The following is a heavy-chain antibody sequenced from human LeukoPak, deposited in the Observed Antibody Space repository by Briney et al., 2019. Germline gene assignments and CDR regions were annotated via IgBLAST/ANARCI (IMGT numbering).Heavy chain of an antibody. CDR3: ARLREIPVFGVVTKSTSYFDY. Sequence: GGSLRLSCAASGFTFSSFPMIWVRQAPGKGLEWVSSIFPSGDEIHYADSVKGRFTISRDNAKNSLYLQMNSLRAEDTAVYYCARLREIPVFGVVTKSTSYFDYWGQGTLVTVSS. J-gene: IGHJ4*02. D-gene: IGHD3-3*01. CDR1: GFTFSSFP. V-gene: IGHV3-21*01. CDR2: IFPSGDEI.